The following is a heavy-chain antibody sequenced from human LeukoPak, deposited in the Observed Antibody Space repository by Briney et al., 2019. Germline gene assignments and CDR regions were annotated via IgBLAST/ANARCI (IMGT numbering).Heavy chain of an antibody. CDR3: TKDRMATIIGEFDY. CDR2: ISYDGINK. V-gene: IGHV3-30*18. CDR1: GLTFSSYG. Sequence: PGRSLRLSCAASGLTFSSYGMHWVRQAPGKGLEWVAVISYDGINKYYADSVKGRFTISRDNSKNTLYLQMNSLGAEDTAVYYCTKDRMATIIGEFDYWGQGTLVTVSS. J-gene: IGHJ4*02. D-gene: IGHD5-24*01.